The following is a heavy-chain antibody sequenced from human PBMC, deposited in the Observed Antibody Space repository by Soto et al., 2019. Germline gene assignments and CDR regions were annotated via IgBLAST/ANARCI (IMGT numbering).Heavy chain of an antibody. CDR1: GFTFTDYY. J-gene: IGHJ4*02. D-gene: IGHD3-9*01. Sequence: GGSLRLSCAASGFTFTDYYMSWIRQAPGEGLEWVSYISSSGRTIYYADPVKGRVTISRDNAKNSLYLQMNSLRAEDTAVYYCARAFLTGYYRRDMLNDWGQGTLVTVSS. V-gene: IGHV3-11*01. CDR2: ISSSGRTI. CDR3: ARAFLTGYYRRDMLND.